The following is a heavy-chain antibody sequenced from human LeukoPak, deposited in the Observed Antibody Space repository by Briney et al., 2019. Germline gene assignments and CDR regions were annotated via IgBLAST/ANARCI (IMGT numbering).Heavy chain of an antibody. Sequence: TGGSLRLSCAASGFTFDDFAMHCVRQAPGKGLEWVSLISGDGGSTYYADSVKGRFTISRDHSKNSLYLQMNSLITEDTALYYCAKDIWSRYDSRGYFPHLWGQGTLVSVSS. V-gene: IGHV3-43*02. CDR1: GFTFDDFA. J-gene: IGHJ4*02. D-gene: IGHD3-22*01. CDR2: ISGDGGST. CDR3: AKDIWSRYDSRGYFPHL.